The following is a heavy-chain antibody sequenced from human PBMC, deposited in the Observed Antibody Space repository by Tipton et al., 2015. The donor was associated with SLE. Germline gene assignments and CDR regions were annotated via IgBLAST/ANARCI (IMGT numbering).Heavy chain of an antibody. V-gene: IGHV3-7*03. J-gene: IGHJ4*02. D-gene: IGHD3-22*01. CDR2: INSDGSEQ. Sequence: SLRLSCVASGFNFSDYWMSWVRQAPGKGLEWVSGINSDGSEQYYDHIGTGRFAISRDNSKNTLYLQMDSLRAEDTAIYYCVKADYYHDSSGYYRYFDSWGQGTLVTVSS. CDR3: VKADYYHDSSGYYRYFDS. CDR1: GFNFSDYW.